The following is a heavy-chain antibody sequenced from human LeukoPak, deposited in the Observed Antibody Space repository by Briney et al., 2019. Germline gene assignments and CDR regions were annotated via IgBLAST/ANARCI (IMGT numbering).Heavy chain of an antibody. Sequence: SVKVSCKASGGTFSSYAISWVRQAPGQELEWMGGIIPIFGTANYAQKFQGRVTITADESTSTAYMELSSLRSEDTAVYYCARDGVVAAIFDYWGQGTLVTVSS. CDR3: ARDGVVAAIFDY. J-gene: IGHJ4*02. CDR2: IIPIFGTA. D-gene: IGHD2-15*01. CDR1: GGTFSSYA. V-gene: IGHV1-69*13.